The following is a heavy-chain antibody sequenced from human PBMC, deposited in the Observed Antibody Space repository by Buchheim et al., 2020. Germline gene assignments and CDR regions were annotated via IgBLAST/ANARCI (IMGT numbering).Heavy chain of an antibody. CDR3: TTACFSGHDCAFDN. J-gene: IGHJ4*02. D-gene: IGHD5-12*01. Sequence: EVQLVESGGGLVKTGGSLRLSCAASGLDFSNVWLSWVRQPPGKGLEWVGRIKTKSDGEVTDYGAPVKGRASISRDDSEEMVYLQMNSLKTEDTAVYFCTTACFSGHDCAFDNWGQGTL. CDR2: IKTKSDGEVT. CDR1: GLDFSNVW. V-gene: IGHV3-15*01.